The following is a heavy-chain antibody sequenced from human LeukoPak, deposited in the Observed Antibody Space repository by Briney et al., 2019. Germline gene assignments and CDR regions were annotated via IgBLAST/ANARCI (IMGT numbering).Heavy chain of an antibody. V-gene: IGHV3-21*01. Sequence: GGSLRLSCAASRFAFNTYSMNWVRQAPGKGLEWVSSISSSGNSIYYADSVKGRFTISRDNAKNSLDLQMNGLRADDTAVYYCARERATNPVGYYGMDIWGQGTTVTVSS. D-gene: IGHD1-26*01. J-gene: IGHJ6*02. CDR3: ARERATNPVGYYGMDI. CDR2: ISSSGNSI. CDR1: RFAFNTYS.